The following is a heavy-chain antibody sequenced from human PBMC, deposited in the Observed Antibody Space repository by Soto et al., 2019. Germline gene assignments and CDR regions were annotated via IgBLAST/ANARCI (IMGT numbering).Heavy chain of an antibody. D-gene: IGHD3-3*01. CDR3: AKDPQYYDFWSGYSDY. J-gene: IGHJ4*02. CDR2: MSFHGSNK. Sequence: QVQLVESGGGVVQPGRSLRLSCAASGFTFGSYGMHWVRQAPGKGLEWVAVMSFHGSNKYYADSVKGRFTISRDNSKNTLYLQMNSLRTEDTAVYYCAKDPQYYDFWSGYSDYWGQGTLVTVSS. V-gene: IGHV3-30*18. CDR1: GFTFGSYG.